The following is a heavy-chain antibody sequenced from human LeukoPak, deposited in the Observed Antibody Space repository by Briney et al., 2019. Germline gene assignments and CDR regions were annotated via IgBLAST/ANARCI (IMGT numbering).Heavy chain of an antibody. Sequence: GGSLRLSCAASGFTFSSYGMHWVRQAPGKGLEWVAFIRYDGSNKYYADSVKGRFTISRDNSKNTLYLQMNSLRAEDTAVYYCARGLTSIFGVSDYWGQGTLVTVSS. D-gene: IGHD3-3*01. CDR2: IRYDGSNK. CDR1: GFTFSSYG. J-gene: IGHJ4*02. CDR3: ARGLTSIFGVSDY. V-gene: IGHV3-30*02.